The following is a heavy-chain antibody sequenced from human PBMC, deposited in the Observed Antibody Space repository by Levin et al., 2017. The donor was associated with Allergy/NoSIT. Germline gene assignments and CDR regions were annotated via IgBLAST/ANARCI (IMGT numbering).Heavy chain of an antibody. J-gene: IGHJ3*02. V-gene: IGHV3-48*03. CDR2: ISTSGSTI. CDR1: GFTFSSHE. CDR3: ARDDCSSSSCDSMDAIDI. D-gene: IGHD2-2*01. Sequence: GESLKISCAASGFTFSSHEMNWVRQAPGKGLEWVSYISTSGSTISYADSVKGRFTISRDNAKNSLYLQMNSLRAEVTAVYYCARDDCSSSSCDSMDAIDIWGQGAMVTVSS.